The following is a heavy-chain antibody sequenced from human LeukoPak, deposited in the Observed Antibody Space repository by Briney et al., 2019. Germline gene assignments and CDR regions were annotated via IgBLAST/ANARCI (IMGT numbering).Heavy chain of an antibody. V-gene: IGHV3-23*01. CDR2: ISGSGGST. CDR1: GFTFSSYA. CDR3: VKDPGITDYYDY. D-gene: IGHD3-16*01. J-gene: IGHJ4*02. Sequence: PGGSLRLSCAASGFTFSSYAMSWVRQAPGKGLEWVSAISGSGGSTYYADSVKGRFTISRDNSKNTLYLQMNSLRAEDTAVYYCVKDPGITDYYDYWGQGTLVTVSS.